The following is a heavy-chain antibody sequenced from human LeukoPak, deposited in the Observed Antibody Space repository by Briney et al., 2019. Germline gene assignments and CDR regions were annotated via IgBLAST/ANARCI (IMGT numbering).Heavy chain of an antibody. CDR3: AKAPMAPPFDR. D-gene: IGHD3-10*01. CDR1: GFPFSNAW. V-gene: IGHV3-23*01. J-gene: IGHJ5*02. Sequence: GGSLRLSCAPSGFPFSNAWMSWVRQAPGKGREWVSPISGSGGSTYYADSVKGRYTIPRDNSKNTLYLQMNSLRAEDTAVYYCAKAPMAPPFDRWGQGTLVTVSS. CDR2: ISGSGGST.